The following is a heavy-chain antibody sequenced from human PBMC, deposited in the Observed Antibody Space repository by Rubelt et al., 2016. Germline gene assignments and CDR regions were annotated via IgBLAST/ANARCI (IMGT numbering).Heavy chain of an antibody. V-gene: IGHV4-59*08. Sequence: GGSVISNYWSWIRQPPGKGLEWTGYIYYTGTTNYNPSLKSRVTISVNTSKNQFSLKLTSVTAADTAGDYCARLRGGTDYWGQGTLVTVSS. D-gene: IGHD3-10*01. CDR2: IYYTGTT. J-gene: IGHJ4*02. CDR3: ARLRGGTDY. CDR1: GGSVISNY.